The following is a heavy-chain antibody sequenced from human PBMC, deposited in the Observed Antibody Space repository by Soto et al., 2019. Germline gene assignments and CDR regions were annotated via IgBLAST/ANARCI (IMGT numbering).Heavy chain of an antibody. CDR2: IYSAGST. CDR3: ARVAPFGAYFDY. V-gene: IGHV3-66*01. CDR1: GFTVSRNY. Sequence: EVQLVESGGGLVQPGGSLRVSCAASGFTVSRNYMTWFRQAPGKGLEWVSVIYSAGSTYYTDSVKGRFTISRDNSKNTLFLQLNSLRAEDTAVYYCARVAPFGAYFDYWGQGALVTVSS. J-gene: IGHJ4*02. D-gene: IGHD3-16*01.